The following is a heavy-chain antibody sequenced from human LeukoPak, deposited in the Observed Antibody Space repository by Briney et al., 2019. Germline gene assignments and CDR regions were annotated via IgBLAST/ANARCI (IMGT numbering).Heavy chain of an antibody. CDR3: ASFRAPYSRGLEPAYFDY. CDR2: IYYSGST. Sequence: SETLSLTCTVSGGSISSSSYYWGWIRQPPGKGLEWIGSIYYSGSTYYNPSLKSRVTISVDTSKNQFSLKLSSVTAADTAVYYCASFRAPYSRGLEPAYFDYWGQGTLVTVSS. V-gene: IGHV4-39*01. J-gene: IGHJ4*02. CDR1: GGSISSSSYY. D-gene: IGHD6-19*01.